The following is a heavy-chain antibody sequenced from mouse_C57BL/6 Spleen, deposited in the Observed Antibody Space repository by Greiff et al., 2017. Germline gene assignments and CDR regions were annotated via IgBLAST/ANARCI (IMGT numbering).Heavy chain of an antibody. CDR2: IDPENGDT. CDR3: ARSYDYDGRFWFAY. D-gene: IGHD2-4*01. Sequence: VQLKQSGAELVRPGASVKLSCTASGFNIQDDYMHWVKQRPEQGLEWIGWIDPENGDTEYASKFPGKATITADTSSNTAYMQLNSLTSEDSSVYFCARSYDYDGRFWFAYWGQGTLVTVSA. CDR1: GFNIQDDY. J-gene: IGHJ3*01. V-gene: IGHV14-4*01.